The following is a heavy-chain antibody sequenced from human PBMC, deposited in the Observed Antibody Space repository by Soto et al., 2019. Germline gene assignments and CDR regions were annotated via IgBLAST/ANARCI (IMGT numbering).Heavy chain of an antibody. CDR2: IHHTGST. V-gene: IGHV4-4*02. CDR1: GASITNDW. J-gene: IGHJ3*02. CDR3: ARGVFWAFDI. Sequence: QVHLQGSGPGLVQPSGTLSLTCGVSGASITNDWWSWVRQPPGKGLEWIAEIHHTGSTNYNPSLKSRVTISVDTSKNQFSLKLTSMTAADTAMYYCARGVFWAFDIWGQGTMVTVSS. D-gene: IGHD2-8*01.